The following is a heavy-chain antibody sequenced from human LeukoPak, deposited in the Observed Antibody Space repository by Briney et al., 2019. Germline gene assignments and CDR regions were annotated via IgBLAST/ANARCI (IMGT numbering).Heavy chain of an antibody. Sequence: GGSLRLSCAASGFTVSSNYMSWVRQAPGRGLEWVSVIYSGGGTDYADSVKGRFTISRDNSKNTLYLQMNSLRAEDTAVYYCARAVGVTAIHNAFDIWGQGTMVTVSS. V-gene: IGHV3-66*02. D-gene: IGHD2-21*02. CDR2: IYSGGGT. CDR1: GFTVSSNY. CDR3: ARAVGVTAIHNAFDI. J-gene: IGHJ3*02.